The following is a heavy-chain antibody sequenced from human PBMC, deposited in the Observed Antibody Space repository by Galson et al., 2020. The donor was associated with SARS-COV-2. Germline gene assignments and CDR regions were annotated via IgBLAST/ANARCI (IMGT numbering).Heavy chain of an antibody. D-gene: IGHD3-3*01. CDR3: ARIRGGVTIFGVVIINYFDY. Sequence: SISSGGYYWSWIRQHPGKGLEWIGYIYYSGSTYYNPSLKSRVTISVDTSKNQFSLKLSSVTAADTAVYYCARIRGGVTIFGVVIINYFDYWGQGTLVTVSS. CDR1: SISSGGYY. CDR2: IYYSGST. J-gene: IGHJ4*02. V-gene: IGHV4-31*02.